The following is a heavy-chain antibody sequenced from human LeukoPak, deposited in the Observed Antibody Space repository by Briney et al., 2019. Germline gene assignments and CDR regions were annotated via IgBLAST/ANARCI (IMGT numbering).Heavy chain of an antibody. CDR2: INPDGSGT. D-gene: IGHD3-10*01. Sequence: GGSLRLSCAASGFTFSAYWMSWVRQGPGKGLDWVASINPDGSGTRYVDSVRGRFTISRDNAQNSLYLHMNSLSAEDTAVYYCVRLFGGATTFDYWGQGTLITVSS. CDR3: VRLFGGATTFDY. J-gene: IGHJ4*02. CDR1: GFTFSAYW. V-gene: IGHV3-7*01.